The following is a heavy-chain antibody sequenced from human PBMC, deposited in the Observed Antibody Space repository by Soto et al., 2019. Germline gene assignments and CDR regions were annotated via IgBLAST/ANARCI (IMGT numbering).Heavy chain of an antibody. D-gene: IGHD3-10*02. CDR1: GFSFSRFA. J-gene: IGHJ3*02. V-gene: IGHV3-30-3*01. Sequence: QVQLVESGGDVVQPGRSLRLSCAGSGFSFSRFAIHWVRQAPGKGLEWVAVITYDGSNQYYADSVKGRFTVSRDNSRSTVYLQMNNLRSEDTAIYYCGRLFGGYRGSHADEIDIWGQGTMVPVSS. CDR2: ITYDGSNQ. CDR3: GRLFGGYRGSHADEIDI.